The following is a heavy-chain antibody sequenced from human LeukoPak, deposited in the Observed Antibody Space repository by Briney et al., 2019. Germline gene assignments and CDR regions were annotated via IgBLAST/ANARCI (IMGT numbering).Heavy chain of an antibody. CDR1: RFTFSSYA. CDR3: AKVGVPFDS. D-gene: IGHD2-8*01. CDR2: ISASGGST. V-gene: IGHV3-23*01. J-gene: IGHJ4*02. Sequence: GGSLRLSCAASRFTFSSYAMSWVRQAPGKGLEWVSAISASGGSTYYADSVKGRFTISRDNPKNTLYLQMNSLRAEDTAVYYCAKVGVPFDSWGQGTLVTVSS.